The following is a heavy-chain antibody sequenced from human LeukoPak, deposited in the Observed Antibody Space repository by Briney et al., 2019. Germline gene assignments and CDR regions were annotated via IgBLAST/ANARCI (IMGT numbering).Heavy chain of an antibody. CDR2: IRQDESER. Sequence: QPGGSLRLSCEASGFSFSSYWMTWVRQPPGKGPEWVANIRQDESERYSADSVKGRFTISRDNAKKSVYLHMSSLRAEDTALYYCARLSAYYYGSYFYYYMDVWGKGTTVTVSS. D-gene: IGHD3-10*01. CDR3: ARLSAYYYGSYFYYYMDV. J-gene: IGHJ6*03. CDR1: GFSFSSYW. V-gene: IGHV3-7*01.